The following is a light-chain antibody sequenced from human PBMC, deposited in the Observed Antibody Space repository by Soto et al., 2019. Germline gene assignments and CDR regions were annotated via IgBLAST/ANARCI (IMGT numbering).Light chain of an antibody. Sequence: QSALTQPASVPGSPGQSITISCTGTSSDVGGYNYVSWYQQHPGKAPKLMIYEVSNRPSGVSNRFSGSKSGNTASLTISGLQAEDEADYYCSSYTSSSTLAYVFGPGTKLTVL. J-gene: IGLJ1*01. CDR2: EVS. CDR1: SSDVGGYNY. CDR3: SSYTSSSTLAYV. V-gene: IGLV2-14*01.